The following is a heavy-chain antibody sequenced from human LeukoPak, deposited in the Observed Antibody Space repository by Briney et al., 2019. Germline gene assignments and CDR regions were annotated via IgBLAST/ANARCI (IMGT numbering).Heavy chain of an antibody. CDR3: ARSSSSGYSYGDY. D-gene: IGHD5-18*01. Sequence: GESLKISCQSSGYSFTSYWIGWVRQMPGKGLEWMGIIYPGDSDTRYSPSFQGQVTISADKSISTAYLQWSSLKASDTAMYYCARSSSSGYSYGDYWGQGTLVTVSS. V-gene: IGHV5-51*01. CDR2: IYPGDSDT. CDR1: GYSFTSYW. J-gene: IGHJ4*02.